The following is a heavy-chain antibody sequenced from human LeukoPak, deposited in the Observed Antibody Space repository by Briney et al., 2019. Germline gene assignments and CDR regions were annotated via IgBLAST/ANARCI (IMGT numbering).Heavy chain of an antibody. CDR2: IWYDGSYK. CDR3: AKGDYSNYPLHLDY. Sequence: PGGSLRLSCAASGFTFSSYGIHWVRQAPGKGLEWVAFIWYDGSYKYYADSVKGRLTISRDNSKNTVDLQMNSLRVEDTAVYYCAKGDYSNYPLHLDYWCQGTLVTVSS. V-gene: IGHV3-30*02. CDR1: GFTFSSYG. J-gene: IGHJ4*02. D-gene: IGHD4-11*01.